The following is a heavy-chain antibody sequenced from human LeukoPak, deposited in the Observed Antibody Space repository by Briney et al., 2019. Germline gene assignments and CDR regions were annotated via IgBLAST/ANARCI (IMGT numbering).Heavy chain of an antibody. V-gene: IGHV3-23*01. CDR3: AKDRIVATIFGVVITYSDY. J-gene: IGHJ4*02. CDR1: GFTFSSYA. D-gene: IGHD3-3*01. Sequence: PGGSLRLSCAASGFTFSSYAMSWVRQAPGKGLEWVSAISGSGGSTYYADSVKGRFTISRDNSKNTLYLQMNSLRAEDTAVYYCAKDRIVATIFGVVITYSDYWGQGTLVTVSS. CDR2: ISGSGGST.